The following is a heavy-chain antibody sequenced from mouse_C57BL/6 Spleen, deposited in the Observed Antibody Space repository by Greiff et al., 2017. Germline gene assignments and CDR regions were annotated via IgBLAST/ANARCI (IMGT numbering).Heavy chain of an antibody. Sequence: QVQLQQSGPELVKPGASVKISCKASGYAFSSSWMNWVKQRPGKGLEWIGRIYPGDGDTNYNGKFKGKATLTADKSSSTAYMQLSSLTSEDSAVYVCAREITTGYFDVWGTGTTVTVSS. D-gene: IGHD1-1*01. V-gene: IGHV1-82*01. CDR3: AREITTGYFDV. J-gene: IGHJ1*03. CDR2: IYPGDGDT. CDR1: GYAFSSSW.